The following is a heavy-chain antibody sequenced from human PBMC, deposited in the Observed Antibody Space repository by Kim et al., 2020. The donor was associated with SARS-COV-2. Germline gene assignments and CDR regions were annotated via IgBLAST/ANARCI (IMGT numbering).Heavy chain of an antibody. J-gene: IGHJ4*02. D-gene: IGHD4-17*01. CDR3: AREVHTVTEKTFDY. V-gene: IGHV1-46*01. Sequence: AQKFQGRVTMTRDTSTSTVYMELSSLRSEDTAVYYCAREVHTVTEKTFDYWGQGTLVTVSS.